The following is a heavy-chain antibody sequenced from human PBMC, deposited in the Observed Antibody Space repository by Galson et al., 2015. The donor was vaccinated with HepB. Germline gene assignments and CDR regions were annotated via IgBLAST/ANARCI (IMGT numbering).Heavy chain of an antibody. CDR3: AREWGVTIFGVVIRGPPDY. J-gene: IGHJ4*02. V-gene: IGHV3-21*01. D-gene: IGHD3-3*01. CDR2: ISSSSSYI. Sequence: SLRLSCAASGFTFSSYSMNWVRQAPGKGLEWVSSISSSSSYIYYADSVKGRFTISRDNAKNSLYLQMNSLRAEDTAVYYCAREWGVTIFGVVIRGPPDYWGQGTLVTVSS. CDR1: GFTFSSYS.